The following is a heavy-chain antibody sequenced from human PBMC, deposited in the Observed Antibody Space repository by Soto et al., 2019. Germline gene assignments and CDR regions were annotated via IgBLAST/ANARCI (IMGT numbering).Heavy chain of an antibody. Sequence: SVKVACKASGCPFSSYAVIWVRQAPGQGLEWMGGIIPIFGTANYAQKFQCRVTITADESTSTAYMELSSLRSEDTAVYYCARGSSSSPRWFDPCGQRTLVTVSS. CDR1: GCPFSSYA. J-gene: IGHJ5*02. D-gene: IGHD6-6*01. CDR2: IIPIFGTA. V-gene: IGHV1-69*01. CDR3: ARGSSSSPRWFDP.